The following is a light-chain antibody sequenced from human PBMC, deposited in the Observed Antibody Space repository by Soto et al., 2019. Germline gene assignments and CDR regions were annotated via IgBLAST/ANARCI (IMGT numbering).Light chain of an antibody. CDR3: QQYNNWIT. CDR2: DAS. J-gene: IGKJ5*01. CDR1: ESIGRS. V-gene: IGKV3D-15*01. Sequence: IVLTQSPVSLSLSPGERATLSCRASESIGRSLAWYQQRPGQAPRLLIYDASNRATGIPARFSGSGSGTEFTLTISSLQSEDFAVYYCQQYNNWITFGQGTRLEIK.